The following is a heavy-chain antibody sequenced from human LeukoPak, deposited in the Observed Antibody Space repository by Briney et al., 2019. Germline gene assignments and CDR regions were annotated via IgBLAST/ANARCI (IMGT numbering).Heavy chain of an antibody. Sequence: PGGSLRLSCSVSGFSFSSYTMLWVRQAPGKGLQDVSAISGNGGTTYYPDSVKGTFTISRDNSSNTLYLQMSSLRAEDTAVYYCVKSSDWGRGTLVTVSS. CDR1: GFSFSSYT. CDR2: ISGNGGTT. J-gene: IGHJ4*02. CDR3: VKSSD. V-gene: IGHV3-64D*09.